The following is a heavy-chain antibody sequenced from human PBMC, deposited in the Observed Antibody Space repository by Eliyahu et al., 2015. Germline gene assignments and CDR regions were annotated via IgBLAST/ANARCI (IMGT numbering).Heavy chain of an antibody. CDR3: ARDELGDAYIPLDS. Sequence: VQLMQSXPEVXKPGASVKVSCQASXFTFTDYYLXWVRQAPGQGLEWMGWVNPKSGGTNYAQKFRNRITMTRDTSIRTVYMELRGLTSDDRAVYFCARDELGDAYIPLDSWGQGTLVSVSS. CDR2: VNPKSGGT. V-gene: IGHV1-2*02. CDR1: XFTFTDYY. J-gene: IGHJ4*02. D-gene: IGHD5-24*01.